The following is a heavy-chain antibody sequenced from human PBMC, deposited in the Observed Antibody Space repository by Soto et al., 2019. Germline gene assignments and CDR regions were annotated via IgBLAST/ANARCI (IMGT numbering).Heavy chain of an antibody. V-gene: IGHV3-23*01. D-gene: IGHD4-17*01. CDR1: GFTFSSYA. Sequence: GSLRLSCAASGFTFSSYAMSWVRQAPGKGLEWVSAISGSGGSTYYADSVKGRFTISRDNSKSTLYLQMNSLRAEDTAVYYCANGDYAFYYYYGMDVWGQGTTVTVSS. J-gene: IGHJ6*02. CDR3: ANGDYAFYYYYGMDV. CDR2: ISGSGGST.